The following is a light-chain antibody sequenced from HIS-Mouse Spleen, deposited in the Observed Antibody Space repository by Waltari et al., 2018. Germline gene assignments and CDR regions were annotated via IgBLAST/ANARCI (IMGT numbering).Light chain of an antibody. V-gene: IGLV2-23*03. J-gene: IGLJ2*01. CDR3: CSYAGSSTFVVV. CDR1: SSDGGGYNL. Sequence: QSALTQPASVPGSPGQSITISCTGTSSDGGGYNLFPWYQQHPGKAPKLMIYEGSKRPSGVSNRFSGSKSGNTASLTISGLQAEDEADYYCCSYAGSSTFVVVFGGGTKLTVL. CDR2: EGS.